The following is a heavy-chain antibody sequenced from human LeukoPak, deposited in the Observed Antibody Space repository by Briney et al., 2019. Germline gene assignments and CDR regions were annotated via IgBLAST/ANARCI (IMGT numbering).Heavy chain of an antibody. CDR3: ARGNIVVVPAALLDYYYYYMDV. D-gene: IGHD2-2*01. J-gene: IGHJ6*03. CDR2: IIPIFGTA. CDR1: GGTFSSYA. Sequence: ASVKVSCKASGGTFSSYAISWVRQAPGQGLEWMGGIIPIFGTANYAQKFQGRVTITADESTSTAYMELSSLRSEDTAVYYCARGNIVVVPAALLDYYYYYMDVWGKGTTVTISS. V-gene: IGHV1-69*13.